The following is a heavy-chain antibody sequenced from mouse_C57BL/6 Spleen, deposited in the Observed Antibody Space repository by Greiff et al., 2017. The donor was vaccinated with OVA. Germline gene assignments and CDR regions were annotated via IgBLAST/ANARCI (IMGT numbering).Heavy chain of an antibody. CDR3: ARRGSSQAWFAY. D-gene: IGHD1-1*01. Sequence: QVQLKESGPELVKPGASVKISCKASGYAFSSSWMNWVKQRPGKGLAWIGRIYPGDGDTNYNGKFKGTATLPADKSSSTAYMQLSSLTSEDSEVDFCARRGSSQAWFAYWGKGTLVTVSA. J-gene: IGHJ3*01. V-gene: IGHV1-82*01. CDR2: IYPGDGDT. CDR1: GYAFSSSW.